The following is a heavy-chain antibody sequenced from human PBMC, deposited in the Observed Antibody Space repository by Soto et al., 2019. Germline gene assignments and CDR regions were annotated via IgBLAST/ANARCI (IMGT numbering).Heavy chain of an antibody. CDR1: GFFFTSYA. CDR2: VGGSGGYK. Sequence: PGGSLRLSCAASGFFFTSYAMSWVRQAPGKGLEWVAGVGGSGGYKSYADSVKGRFTISRDNSKNTVYLQMESLTVEDTAVYFCAKDAAMVSSTFNYFDFWGQGALVT. D-gene: IGHD6-13*01. CDR3: AKDAAMVSSTFNYFDF. V-gene: IGHV3-23*01. J-gene: IGHJ4*02.